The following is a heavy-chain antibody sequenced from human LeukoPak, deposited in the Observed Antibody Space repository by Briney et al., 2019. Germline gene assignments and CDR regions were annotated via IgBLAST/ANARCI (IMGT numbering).Heavy chain of an antibody. Sequence: GGSLRLSCAASGFTFSNAWMNWVRQAPGKGLEWVGRIKSKTDGGTTDYAAPVKGRFTISRDDSKNTLYLQMNSLEIEDTAVYYCTTWLDCSSTSCYVNFDYWAQGTLVTVSS. J-gene: IGHJ4*02. V-gene: IGHV3-15*01. CDR2: IKSKTDGGTT. CDR1: GFTFSNAW. D-gene: IGHD2-2*01. CDR3: TTWLDCSSTSCYVNFDY.